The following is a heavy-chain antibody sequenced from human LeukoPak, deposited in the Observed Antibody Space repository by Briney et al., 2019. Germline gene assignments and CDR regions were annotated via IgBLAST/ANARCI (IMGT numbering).Heavy chain of an antibody. CDR1: GFTFSSYA. J-gene: IGHJ4*02. Sequence: GGSLRLSCAASGFTFSSYAMHWVRQAPGKGLEWVAVISYDGSNKYYADSVKGRFTISRDNSKNTLYLQMNSLRAEDTAVYYCARAINPGVATVDYWGQGTLVTVSS. CDR3: ARAINPGVATVDY. D-gene: IGHD5-12*01. V-gene: IGHV3-30-3*01. CDR2: ISYDGSNK.